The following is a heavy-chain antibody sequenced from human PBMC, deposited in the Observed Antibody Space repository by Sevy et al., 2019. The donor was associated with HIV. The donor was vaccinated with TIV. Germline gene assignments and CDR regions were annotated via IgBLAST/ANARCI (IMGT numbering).Heavy chain of an antibody. CDR1: GFTFSIFW. CDR3: TLDKIYGMDV. CDR2: IDSDGRST. J-gene: IGHJ6*02. V-gene: IGHV3-74*01. Sequence: EGSLRLSCTASGFTFSIFWMHWVRQAPGKALVWVSHIDSDGRSTTYADSVKGRFTISRDNAKNTLYLQMNSLRDEDTAVYFCTLDKIYGMDVWGQGTTVTVSS.